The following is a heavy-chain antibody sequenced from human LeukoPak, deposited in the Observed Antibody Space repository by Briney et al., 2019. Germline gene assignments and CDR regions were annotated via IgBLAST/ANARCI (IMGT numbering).Heavy chain of an antibody. Sequence: SETLSHTCAVYGGSFSGYHWNWIRQPPGKGLEWIGEIDHSGSTNYNPSLKSRVTISVDTSKNQFSLNLSSVTAADTAVYFCARGVRIAVAAPHLNYWGQGTLVTVSS. CDR1: GGSFSGYH. CDR2: IDHSGST. V-gene: IGHV4-34*01. J-gene: IGHJ4*02. D-gene: IGHD6-19*01. CDR3: ARGVRIAVAAPHLNY.